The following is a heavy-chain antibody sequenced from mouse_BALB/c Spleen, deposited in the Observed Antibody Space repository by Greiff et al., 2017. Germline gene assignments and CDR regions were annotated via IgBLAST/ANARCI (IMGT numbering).Heavy chain of an antibody. Sequence: QVQLQQSGAELAKPGASVKMSCKASGYTFTIYWMHWVKQRPGQGLEWIGYINPSTGYTEYNQKFKDKATLTADKSSSTAYMQLSSLTSEDSAVYYCARLLRYYFDYWGQGTTLTVSS. CDR1: GYTFTIYW. CDR3: ARLLRYYFDY. CDR2: INPSTGYT. V-gene: IGHV1-7*01. D-gene: IGHD1-1*01. J-gene: IGHJ2*01.